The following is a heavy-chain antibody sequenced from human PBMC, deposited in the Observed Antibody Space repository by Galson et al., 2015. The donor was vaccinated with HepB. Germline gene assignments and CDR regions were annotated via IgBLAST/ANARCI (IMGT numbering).Heavy chain of an antibody. V-gene: IGHV3-74*01. D-gene: IGHD5-24*01. Sequence: SLRLSCVASGFTFSSSWMHWVRQAPGKGLVWVSRINGDGSSTSYADSVKGRFTISRDNAKNTLYLQMNSLTAEDTALYYCATRDTGYWGQGTLVTVSS. J-gene: IGHJ4*02. CDR2: INGDGSST. CDR3: ATRDTGY. CDR1: GFTFSSSW.